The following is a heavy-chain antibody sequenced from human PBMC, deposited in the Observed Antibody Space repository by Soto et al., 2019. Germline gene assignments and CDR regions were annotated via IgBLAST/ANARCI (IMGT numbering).Heavy chain of an antibody. Sequence: HPGGSLRLSCAAPGFTFSSYGMHWVRQTPGKGLEWVAFIAYDGSNRYYADSVKGRFTILRDNSKNTLYVQMNSLRAEDTAVYYCAKDSIRSGAWRPSSSYNWLDPWGQGIQVTVSS. D-gene: IGHD3-3*02. V-gene: IGHV3-30*18. J-gene: IGHJ5*02. CDR3: AKDSIRSGAWRPSSSYNWLDP. CDR1: GFTFSSYG. CDR2: IAYDGSNR.